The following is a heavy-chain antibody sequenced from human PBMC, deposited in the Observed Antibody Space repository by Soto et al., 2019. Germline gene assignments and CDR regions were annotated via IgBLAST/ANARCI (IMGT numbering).Heavy chain of an antibody. V-gene: IGHV4-59*01. CDR2: IYYSGST. CDR3: ARGGGVTIFGVVIRYNWFDP. CDR1: GGNSISYY. Sequence: LETLSHTYSVSGGNSISYYWSWIRQPTVKGLEWIGYIYYSGSTNYNPSLKSRVTISVDTSKNQFSLKLSSVTAADTAVYYCARGGGVTIFGVVIRYNWFDPWGQGTLVTVS. J-gene: IGHJ5*02. D-gene: IGHD3-3*01.